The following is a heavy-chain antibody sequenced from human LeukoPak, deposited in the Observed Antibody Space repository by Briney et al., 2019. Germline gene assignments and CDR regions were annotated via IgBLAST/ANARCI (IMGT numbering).Heavy chain of an antibody. CDR3: ARVGAYCTSTSCLDY. D-gene: IGHD2-2*01. CDR2: ISAYNGNT. Sequence: ASVKVACKASGYTFTNYGISWVRQAPGQGLEWMGWISAYNGNTNYAQKLQGRVTMTTDTSTSTAYMELRSLTSDDTAVYYCARVGAYCTSTSCLDYWGQGTLVTVSS. J-gene: IGHJ4*02. CDR1: GYTFTNYG. V-gene: IGHV1-18*01.